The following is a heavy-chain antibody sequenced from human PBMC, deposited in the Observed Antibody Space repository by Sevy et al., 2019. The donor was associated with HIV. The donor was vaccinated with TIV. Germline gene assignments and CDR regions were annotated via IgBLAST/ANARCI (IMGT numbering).Heavy chain of an antibody. CDR1: GGSFTSSDSY. CDR2: IHYTGGT. Sequence: SETLSLTCTVSGGSFTSSDSYWSWIRQPPGEGLEWIGYIHYTGGTYYNPFLKSRVAMSVDTSEKQYSLKLSFLTAADTAVYYCASKRGYNDGPFDYWGQGTLVTVSS. CDR3: ASKRGYNDGPFDY. J-gene: IGHJ4*02. D-gene: IGHD5-12*01. V-gene: IGHV4-30-4*01.